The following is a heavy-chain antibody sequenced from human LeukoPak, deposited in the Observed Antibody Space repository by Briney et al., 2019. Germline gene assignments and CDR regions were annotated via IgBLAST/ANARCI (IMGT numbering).Heavy chain of an antibody. J-gene: IGHJ4*02. CDR2: IIPIVGIT. Sequence: SVKVSCKASGGTFSSYALTWVRQAPGQGLEWMGRIIPIVGITDYAQKFQGRVTITADKATSTAYMELSSLRSEDTAVYYCATGAKRVRGAMMSDYWGQGTLVTVSS. V-gene: IGHV1-69*04. CDR3: ATGAKRVRGAMMSDY. D-gene: IGHD3-10*01. CDR1: GGTFSSYA.